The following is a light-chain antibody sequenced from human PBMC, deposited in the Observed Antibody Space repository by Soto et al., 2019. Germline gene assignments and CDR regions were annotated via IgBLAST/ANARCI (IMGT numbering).Light chain of an antibody. J-gene: IGKJ4*01. V-gene: IGKV3-15*01. CDR1: QSVETF. CDR3: QQYHAWPPGT. CDR2: GAS. Sequence: DIVMTQSPAILSVSPGERATLSCRASQSVETFLAWFQHKVGQAPRLLIFGASTRAAGVPARFSGGGSGTEFTLTIDSLRSEDFAVYFCQQYHAWPPGTFGGGTKVEIK.